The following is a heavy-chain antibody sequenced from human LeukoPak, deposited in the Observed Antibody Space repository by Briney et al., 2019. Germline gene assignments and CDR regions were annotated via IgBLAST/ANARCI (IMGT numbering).Heavy chain of an antibody. CDR1: GFPFAPFW. D-gene: IGHD3-3*01. J-gene: IGHJ4*02. CDR2: MNRDGSEV. CDR3: ARGIDEWLYLNY. V-gene: IGHV3-7*04. Sequence: GGSLRLSCAASGFPFAPFWMAWVRQAPGKGPEFVATMNRDGSEVAFGNSVRGRFTISRDNAKNSLHLQMYSLRAEDTAVYYCARGIDEWLYLNYWGQGALVTVSS.